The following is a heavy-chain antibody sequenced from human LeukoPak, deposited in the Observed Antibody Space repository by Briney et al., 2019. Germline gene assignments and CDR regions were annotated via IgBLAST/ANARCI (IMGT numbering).Heavy chain of an antibody. CDR2: IIYDGSNK. V-gene: IGHV3-30*03. CDR1: GFTFSIYG. CDR3: TRDPILGAPDYFDY. J-gene: IGHJ4*02. Sequence: GRSLRLSCAASGFTFSIYGMHWVRQAPGKGLEWVAAIIYDGSNKYYADSVKGRFTISRDNSKNTLDLQMSSLRAEDTAVYYCTRDPILGAPDYFDYWGQGTLVTVS. D-gene: IGHD1-26*01.